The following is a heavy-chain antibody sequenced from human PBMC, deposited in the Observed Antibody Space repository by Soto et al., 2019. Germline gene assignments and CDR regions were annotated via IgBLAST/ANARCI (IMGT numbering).Heavy chain of an antibody. Sequence: SETLSLTCTVSGGSISSYYWSWIRQPPGKGLEWIGYIYYSGSTNYNPSLKSRVTISVDTSKNQFSLKLSSVTAADTAVYYCARLGGKNIVATIRDYYYYMDVWGKGTTVTVSS. D-gene: IGHD5-12*01. CDR1: GGSISSYY. V-gene: IGHV4-59*08. CDR3: ARLGGKNIVATIRDYYYYMDV. J-gene: IGHJ6*03. CDR2: IYYSGST.